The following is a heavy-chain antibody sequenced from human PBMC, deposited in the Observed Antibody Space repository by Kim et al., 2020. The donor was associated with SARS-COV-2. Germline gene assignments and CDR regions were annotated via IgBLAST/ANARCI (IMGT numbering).Heavy chain of an antibody. V-gene: IGHV4-34*01. CDR3: ARDKGYYGSGSYAWGNWFDP. Sequence: RVTISVDTSKNQFSLKLSSVTAADTAVYYCARDKGYYGSGSYAWGNWFDPWGQGTLVTVSS. J-gene: IGHJ5*02. D-gene: IGHD3-10*01.